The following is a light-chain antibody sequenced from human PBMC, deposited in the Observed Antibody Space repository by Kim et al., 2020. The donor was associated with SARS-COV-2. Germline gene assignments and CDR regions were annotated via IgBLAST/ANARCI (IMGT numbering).Light chain of an antibody. J-gene: IGLJ7*02. CDR2: QDD. V-gene: IGLV3-1*01. CDR1: KLGDKY. Sequence: SYELTQPPSVSVSPGQTATITCSGDKLGDKYLSWYQQRTGQSPVVVIYQDDKRPSGIPERISGSNSGNTATLTISGTQATDEADYYCQAWDSSTKGVCGGGTQLTAL. CDR3: QAWDSSTKGV.